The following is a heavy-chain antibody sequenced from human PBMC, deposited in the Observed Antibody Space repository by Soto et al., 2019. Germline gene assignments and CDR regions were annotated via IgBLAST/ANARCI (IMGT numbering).Heavy chain of an antibody. V-gene: IGHV3-15*01. Sequence: QLVESGGGFVMPGMSLRLTCAASGFNFSNAWMTWVRQAPGKGLERVGLIRSQGDGGTADYAAPVIGRFTISRDDSQSLVFLHMDDLQPEDTAVYYCITAPLRWGQGTLVTVSS. CDR1: GFNFSNAW. CDR3: ITAPLR. CDR2: IRSQGDGGTA. J-gene: IGHJ4*02.